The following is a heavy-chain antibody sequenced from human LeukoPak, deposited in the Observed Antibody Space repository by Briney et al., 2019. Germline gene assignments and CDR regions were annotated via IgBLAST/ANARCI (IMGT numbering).Heavy chain of an antibody. CDR3: ARDQEAFDY. CDR1: GYTFTSYC. V-gene: IGHV1-46*01. CDR2: IYPRDGST. Sequence: ASVTVSCKASGYTFTSYCMHWVRQAPGQGLEWMGMIYPRDGSTSYAQKFQGRVTVTRDTSTSTVHMELSGLRSEDTAVYYCARDQEAFDYWGQGTLVTVSS. J-gene: IGHJ4*02.